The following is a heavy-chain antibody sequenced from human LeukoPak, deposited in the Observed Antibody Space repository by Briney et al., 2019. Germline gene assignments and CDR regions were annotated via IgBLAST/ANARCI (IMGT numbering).Heavy chain of an antibody. CDR2: ISSSGSTI. CDR1: GFTFSDYY. CDR3: ARDFRQYYYDSSGYYYDY. V-gene: IGHV3-11*04. D-gene: IGHD3-22*01. Sequence: GGSLRLSCAASGFTFSDYYMSWIRQAPGKGLEWVSYISSSGSTIYYADSVKGRFTISRDNAKNSLYLQMNSLRAEDTAVYYCARDFRQYYYDSSGYYYDYWGQGTLVTVSS. J-gene: IGHJ4*02.